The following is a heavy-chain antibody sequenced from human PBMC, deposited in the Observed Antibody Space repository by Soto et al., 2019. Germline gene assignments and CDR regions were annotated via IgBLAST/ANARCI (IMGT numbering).Heavy chain of an antibody. Sequence: ASVKVSCKASVYTFTSYGISWVRQAPGQGLEWMGWISAYNGNTNYAQKLQGRVTMTTDTSTSTAYMELRSLRSDDTAVYYCARGLYCSGGSCWNWFDPWGQGTLVTVSS. D-gene: IGHD2-15*01. V-gene: IGHV1-18*01. CDR3: ARGLYCSGGSCWNWFDP. CDR1: VYTFTSYG. CDR2: ISAYNGNT. J-gene: IGHJ5*02.